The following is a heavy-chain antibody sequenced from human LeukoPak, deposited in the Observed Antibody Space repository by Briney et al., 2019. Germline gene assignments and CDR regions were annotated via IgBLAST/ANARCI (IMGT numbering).Heavy chain of an antibody. V-gene: IGHV3-23*01. CDR2: ISGSGGST. CDR1: GFTFSSYA. Sequence: GGSLRLSCAASGFTFSSYAMSWVRQAPGKGLEWVSAISGSGGSTYYADSVKGRFTISRDNSKNTLYLQMNSLRAEDTAVYYCAKLPSSWSDCYYYMDVWGKGTTVTVSS. CDR3: AKLPSSWSDCYYYMDV. J-gene: IGHJ6*03. D-gene: IGHD6-13*01.